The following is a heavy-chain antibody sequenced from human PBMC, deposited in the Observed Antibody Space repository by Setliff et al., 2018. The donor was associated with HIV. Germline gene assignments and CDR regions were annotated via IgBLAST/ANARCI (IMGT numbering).Heavy chain of an antibody. V-gene: IGHV4-61*01. CDR2: IYYSGST. Sequence: SETLSLTCTVSGDSVSSRSYYWSWIRQPPGKGLEWIGYIYYSGSTNYNPSLKSRVTISVDTSKNSLYLQMNSLRAEDTAVYYCARDVSWRVRTYIDYWGQGALVTVSS. D-gene: IGHD3-3*01. CDR3: ARDVSWRVRTYIDY. J-gene: IGHJ4*02. CDR1: GDSVSSRSYY.